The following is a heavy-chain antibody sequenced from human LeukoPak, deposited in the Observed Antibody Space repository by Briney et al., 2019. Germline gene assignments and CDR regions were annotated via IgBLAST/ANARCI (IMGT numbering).Heavy chain of an antibody. D-gene: IGHD6-6*01. J-gene: IGHJ4*02. Sequence: GGSLRLSCAASGFTFSSYAMHWVRQAPGKGLEGVAVISYDGSNKYYADSVKGRFTISRDNSKNTLYLQMNSLRAEDTAVYYCARFGEVASSSSTGMYFDYWGQGTLVTVSS. V-gene: IGHV3-30-3*01. CDR1: GFTFSSYA. CDR3: ARFGEVASSSSTGMYFDY. CDR2: ISYDGSNK.